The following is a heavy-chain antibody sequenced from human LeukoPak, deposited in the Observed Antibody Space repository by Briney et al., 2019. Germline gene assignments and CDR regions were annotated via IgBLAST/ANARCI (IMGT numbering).Heavy chain of an antibody. J-gene: IGHJ5*02. CDR3: AKDHHCSGGSCYEGGWFDP. D-gene: IGHD2-15*01. V-gene: IGHV3-23*01. CDR1: GFTFSSYA. Sequence: GGSLRLSCATSGFTFSSYAMSWVRQAPGKGLEWVSAISGSGGSTYYADSVKGRFTISRDNSKNTLYLQMNSLRAEDTAVYYCAKDHHCSGGSCYEGGWFDPWGQGTLVTVSS. CDR2: ISGSGGST.